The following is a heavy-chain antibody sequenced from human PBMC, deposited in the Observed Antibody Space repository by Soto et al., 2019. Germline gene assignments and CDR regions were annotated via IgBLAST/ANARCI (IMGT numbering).Heavy chain of an antibody. J-gene: IGHJ6*02. CDR1: GASIYTYY. CDR2: ISDGGST. CDR3: ARDGWQMVRGVSISGGMDV. Sequence: SETLSLTCNVSGASIYTYYWNWIRQSPGKGLEWIGYISDGGSTNYNPSLKSRFTISIDTSKKQFSLNLRSVTAADTAVYYCARDGWQMVRGVSISGGMDVWGQGTTVTVSS. V-gene: IGHV4-59*12. D-gene: IGHD3-10*01.